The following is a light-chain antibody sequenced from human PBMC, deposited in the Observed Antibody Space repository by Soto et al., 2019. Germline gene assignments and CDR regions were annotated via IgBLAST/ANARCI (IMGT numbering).Light chain of an antibody. CDR3: QQFCSSPCT. V-gene: IGKV3-20*01. Sequence: EIVLTQSPDTLSLSPGERATLSCRASQAVSSSQLAWYHHKPGQAPRLLIYGASNRATGIPDRFSGSGSGTDFTLAISRLEPEDVAVYYCQQFCSSPCTFGGGTKVEIK. J-gene: IGKJ4*01. CDR2: GAS. CDR1: QAVSSSQ.